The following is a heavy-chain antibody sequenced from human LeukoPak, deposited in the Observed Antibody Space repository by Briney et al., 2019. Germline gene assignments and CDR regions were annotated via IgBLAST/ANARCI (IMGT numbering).Heavy chain of an antibody. Sequence: GGSLRLSCAASGFTFSTHGMHWVRQAPGKGLEWVAVISYDGSDKYYAGSVKGRFTISRDNSKSTLYLQMNSLRAEDTAVYYCAKVLVRGVIIDPFDYWGQGTLVTVSS. V-gene: IGHV3-30*18. CDR2: ISYDGSDK. J-gene: IGHJ4*02. CDR1: GFTFSTHG. CDR3: AKVLVRGVIIDPFDY. D-gene: IGHD3-10*01.